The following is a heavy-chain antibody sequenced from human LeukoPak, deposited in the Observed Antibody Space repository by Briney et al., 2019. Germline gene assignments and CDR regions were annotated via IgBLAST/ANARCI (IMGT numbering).Heavy chain of an antibody. Sequence: QPGGSLRLSCEASGFTFSKFWMHWVRQAPGQGLVWVSRIKSDWSGITYADSVKGRFTISRHSDTNTLYLQMDSLRADDAAVYFCASSYSYSDSGAYYPYHVGYTMDVWGQGTTVTVSS. D-gene: IGHD3-22*01. CDR3: ASSYSYSDSGAYYPYHVGYTMDV. CDR1: GFTFSKFW. J-gene: IGHJ6*02. V-gene: IGHV3-74*03. CDR2: IKSDWSGI.